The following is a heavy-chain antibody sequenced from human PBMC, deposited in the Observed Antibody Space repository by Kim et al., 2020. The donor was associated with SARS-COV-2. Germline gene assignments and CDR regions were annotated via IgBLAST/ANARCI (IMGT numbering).Heavy chain of an antibody. CDR3: ARERRRYYDILTGGVWFDP. V-gene: IGHV4-61*02. CDR1: GGSISSGSYY. Sequence: SETLSLTCTVSGGSISSGSYYWSWIRQPAGKGLEWIGRIYTSGSTNYNPSLKSRVTISVDTSKNQFSLKLSSVTAADTAVYYCARERRRYYDILTGGVWFDPWGQGTLVTVSS. CDR2: IYTSGST. J-gene: IGHJ5*02. D-gene: IGHD3-9*01.